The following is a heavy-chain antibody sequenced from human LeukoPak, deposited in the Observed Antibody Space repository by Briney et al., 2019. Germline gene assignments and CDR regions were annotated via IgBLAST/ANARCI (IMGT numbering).Heavy chain of an antibody. J-gene: IGHJ4*02. CDR1: GFTFSLFG. CDR2: TSYDGGEK. D-gene: IGHD3-22*01. Sequence: PGGSLRLSCAASGFTFSLFGMHWVRQAPGKGLEWLAATSYDGGEKYYADSVKGRFTISRDNSKNTLYLQMNSLRAEVTAVYYCAREGDSSGYSYWGQGTLVTVSS. V-gene: IGHV3-30*03. CDR3: AREGDSSGYSY.